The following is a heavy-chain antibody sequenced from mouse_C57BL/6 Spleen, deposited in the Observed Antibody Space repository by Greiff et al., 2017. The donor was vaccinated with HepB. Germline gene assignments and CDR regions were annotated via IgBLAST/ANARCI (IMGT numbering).Heavy chain of an antibody. CDR1: GYTFTSYW. D-gene: IGHD1-1*01. J-gene: IGHJ3*01. Sequence: QVHVKQSGAELVRPGSSVKLSCKASGYTFTSYWMDWVKQRPGQGLEWIGNIYPSDSETHYNQKFKDKATLTVDKSSSTAYMQLSSLTSEDSAVYYCARVPGYGSRRFAYWGQGTLVTVSA. CDR2: IYPSDSET. V-gene: IGHV1-61*01. CDR3: ARVPGYGSRRFAY.